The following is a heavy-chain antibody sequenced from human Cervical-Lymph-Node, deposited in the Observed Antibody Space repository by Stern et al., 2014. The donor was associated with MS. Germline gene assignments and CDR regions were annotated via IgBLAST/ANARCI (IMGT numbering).Heavy chain of an antibody. D-gene: IGHD2-8*02. V-gene: IGHV4-39*01. CDR2: VYYSGAT. Sequence: QVQLVESGPGLVKPSETLSLTCAVSGDSISSYTHYWAWIRQPPGKGLEWIGSVYYSGATYYNPSLKSPVPLPVDTSKNPFPLGLNSVTAADTAVYYCAKHACTGAACPFDLWGQGTLVTVSS. J-gene: IGHJ4*02. CDR1: GDSISSYTHY. CDR3: AKHACTGAACPFDL.